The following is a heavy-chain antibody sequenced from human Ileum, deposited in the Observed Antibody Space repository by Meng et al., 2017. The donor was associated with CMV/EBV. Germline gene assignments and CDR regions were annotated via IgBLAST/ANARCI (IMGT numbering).Heavy chain of an antibody. CDR1: GFTFTSYD. Sequence: GGSLRLSCAASGFTFTSYDMHWVRQATGKGLEWVLGIGTAGDTYYPGSVKGRFTISRENAKNSLYLQMNSLRAGDTAVYYCARAYYESSGYYYGMDVWGQGTTVTVSS. V-gene: IGHV3-13*01. J-gene: IGHJ6*02. CDR2: IGTAGDT. D-gene: IGHD3-22*01. CDR3: ARAYYESSGYYYGMDV.